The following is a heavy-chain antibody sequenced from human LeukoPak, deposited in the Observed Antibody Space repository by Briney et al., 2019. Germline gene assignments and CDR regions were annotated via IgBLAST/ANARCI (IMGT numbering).Heavy chain of an antibody. V-gene: IGHV3-23*01. D-gene: IGHD2-21*02. J-gene: IGHJ4*02. Sequence: GGSLRLSCAASGFTFSNYAMSWVRQAPGKGLEWVSGISSTGGSTYYADSVKGRFTISRDNAKNTLYMQMNSLRAEDTAVYYCARAAYCGGDCHYNFDYWGQGTLVTVSS. CDR1: GFTFSNYA. CDR3: ARAAYCGGDCHYNFDY. CDR2: ISSTGGST.